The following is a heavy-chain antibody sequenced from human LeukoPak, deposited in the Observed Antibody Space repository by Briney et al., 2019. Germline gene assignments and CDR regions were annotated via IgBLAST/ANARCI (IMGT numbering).Heavy chain of an antibody. CDR2: ISSGSSYI. V-gene: IGHV3-21*01. CDR1: AFTLSSYS. Sequence: GGSLRLSCAASAFTLSSYSMNWVRQAPGEGLEWVSFISSGSSYIYYADSVKDRFTISRDNAKNSLYLQMNSLRVEDTAVYYCANVISAAAGTSRDAFDIWGQGTMVTVSS. CDR3: ANVISAAAGTSRDAFDI. D-gene: IGHD6-13*01. J-gene: IGHJ3*02.